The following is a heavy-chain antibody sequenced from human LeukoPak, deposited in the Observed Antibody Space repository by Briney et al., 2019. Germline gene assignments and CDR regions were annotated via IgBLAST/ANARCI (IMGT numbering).Heavy chain of an antibody. CDR1: GFTFSSYG. Sequence: PGRSLRLSCAASGFTFSSYGMHWVRHAPGKGLEWVAVISFDGSNKYYADSSKDRLPISRDNSKNTLYLQMNSLRAEDTAVYYCAKAVPARSHKPHAQIDYWGQGTLVTVSS. CDR3: AKAVPARSHKPHAQIDY. J-gene: IGHJ4*02. D-gene: IGHD4-17*01. V-gene: IGHV3-30*18. CDR2: ISFDGSNK.